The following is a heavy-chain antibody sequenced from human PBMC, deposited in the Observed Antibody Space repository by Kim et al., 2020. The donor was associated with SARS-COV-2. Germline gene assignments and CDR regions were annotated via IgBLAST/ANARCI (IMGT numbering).Heavy chain of an antibody. CDR2: GSSS. Sequence: GSSSFYMDSVKGRFTMTRDNAKNTVSLQMNSLRPEDSAVYYCVTDRTLWTWGQGTLVTVSS. J-gene: IGHJ5*02. V-gene: IGHV3-74*01. D-gene: IGHD1-1*01. CDR3: VTDRTLWT.